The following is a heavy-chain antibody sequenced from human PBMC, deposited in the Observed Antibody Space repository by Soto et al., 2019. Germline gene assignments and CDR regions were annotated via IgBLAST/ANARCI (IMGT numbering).Heavy chain of an antibody. V-gene: IGHV4-59*01. Sequence: SETLYLTCTISNGSIGIYYWTWIRHPPGKGLEWIGHIYYSGSTNYNPSLKSRLTLSLDTSKNQFSLKLTSVTAADTAVYYCARVGRLITAAGLLDAWGQGTLVTVSS. CDR1: NGSIGIYY. D-gene: IGHD6-13*01. J-gene: IGHJ5*02. CDR3: ARVGRLITAAGLLDA. CDR2: IYYSGST.